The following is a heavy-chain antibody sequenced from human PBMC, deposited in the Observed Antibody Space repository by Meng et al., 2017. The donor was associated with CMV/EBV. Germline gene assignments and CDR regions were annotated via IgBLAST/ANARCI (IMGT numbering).Heavy chain of an antibody. V-gene: IGHV3-7*02. Sequence: YLGESGGGLFQPGGSLRLSCAASGLPISNYLMIWFRQAPGKGLEWVANIKNDGRERYYVDSVKGRFSISRDNADNSLYLQMNNLRAEDTAVYYCRLGHYSQDWGQGTLVTVSS. CDR1: GLPISNYL. CDR3: RLGHYSQD. D-gene: IGHD4-17*01. CDR2: IKNDGRER. J-gene: IGHJ4*02.